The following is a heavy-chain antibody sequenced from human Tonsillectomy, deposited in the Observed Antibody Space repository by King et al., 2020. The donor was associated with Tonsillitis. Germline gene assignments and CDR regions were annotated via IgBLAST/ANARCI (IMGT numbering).Heavy chain of an antibody. CDR2: IYPGDSDT. CDR1: GYSFTSYW. CDR3: ARHVTSPLAPRIFGSDFYYYMDV. D-gene: IGHD3-3*02. V-gene: IGHV5-51*01. J-gene: IGHJ6*03. Sequence: VQLVESGAEVKKPGDSLKISCKGSGYSFTSYWIGWVRQMPGKGLEWMGIIYPGDSDTSYSPSFQGQVTISADKSISTAYLQWISLKASDTAMYYCARHVTSPLAPRIFGSDFYYYMDVWGKGTTVTVSS.